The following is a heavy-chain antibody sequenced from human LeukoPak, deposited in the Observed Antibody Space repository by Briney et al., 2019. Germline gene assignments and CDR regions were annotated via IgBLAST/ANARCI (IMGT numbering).Heavy chain of an antibody. V-gene: IGHV4-59*11. CDR1: GGSISSHY. Sequence: PSETLSLTCTVSGGSISSHYWSWIRQPPGKGLEWIGYIYYSGSTNYNPSLKSRVTISVDTSKNQFSLKLSSVTAADTAMYYCARTSTADFWSGTYDYWGQGTLVTVSS. J-gene: IGHJ4*02. D-gene: IGHD3-3*01. CDR3: ARTSTADFWSGTYDY. CDR2: IYYSGST.